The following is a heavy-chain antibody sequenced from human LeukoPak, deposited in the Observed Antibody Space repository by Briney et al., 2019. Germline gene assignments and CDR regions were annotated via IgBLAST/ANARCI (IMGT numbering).Heavy chain of an antibody. Sequence: PSETLSLTCAVSGGSISSSNWWSWVRQPPGKGLEWIGEIYHSGSTNYNPSLKSRVTISVDKSKNQFSLKLSSVTAADTAVYYCARVLTELWFGELNAFDIWGQGTMVTVSS. V-gene: IGHV4-4*02. D-gene: IGHD3-10*01. CDR3: ARVLTELWFGELNAFDI. J-gene: IGHJ3*02. CDR1: GGSISSSNW. CDR2: IYHSGST.